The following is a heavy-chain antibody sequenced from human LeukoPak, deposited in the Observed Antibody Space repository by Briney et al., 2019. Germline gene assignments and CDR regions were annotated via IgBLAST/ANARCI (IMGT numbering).Heavy chain of an antibody. CDR3: ARHYFGGSYTFDY. Sequence: SETLSLTCTVSGGSISSGSYYWSWIRQPAGKGLEWIGRIYTSGSTYYNPSLKSRVTISVDTSKNQFSLKLSSVTAADTAVYYCARHYFGGSYTFDYWGQGTLVTVSS. CDR2: IYTSGST. D-gene: IGHD1-26*01. V-gene: IGHV4-61*02. J-gene: IGHJ4*02. CDR1: GGSISSGSYY.